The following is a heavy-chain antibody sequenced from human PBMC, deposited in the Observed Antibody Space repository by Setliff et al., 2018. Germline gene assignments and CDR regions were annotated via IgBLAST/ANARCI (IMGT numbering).Heavy chain of an antibody. Sequence: GASVKVSCKAPGYSFSDYGISWVRQAPGQGLEWMGWINSYNGNTNYARKFQGRVTMTTGTSTSTAHMELRSLTSDDTAVYYCASEYGYSSSMDVWGNGTTVTVSS. CDR1: GYSFSDYG. CDR2: INSYNGNT. CDR3: ASEYGYSSSMDV. J-gene: IGHJ6*04. D-gene: IGHD6-19*01. V-gene: IGHV1-18*01.